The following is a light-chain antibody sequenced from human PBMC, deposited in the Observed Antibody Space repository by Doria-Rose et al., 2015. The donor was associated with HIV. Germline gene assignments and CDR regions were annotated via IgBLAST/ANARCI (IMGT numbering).Light chain of an antibody. CDR2: DVS. CDR3: NSYTTSSTHNYV. CDR1: SSDVGGFGY. V-gene: IGLV2-14*03. Sequence: QSALTQTASVSGSPGQSITISCTGTSSDVGGFGYVSWYQQHPGKAPKLMIYDVSNRPSGVSNRFSGSKSGDTASLIISGLQAEDEADYYCNSYTTSSTHNYVFGTGTKVTVL. J-gene: IGLJ1*01.